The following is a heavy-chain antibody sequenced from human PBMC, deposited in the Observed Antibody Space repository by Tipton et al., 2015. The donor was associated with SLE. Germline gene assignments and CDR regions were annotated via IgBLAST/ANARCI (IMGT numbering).Heavy chain of an antibody. CDR3: ARGGANWGGGYCDP. CDR1: GGSISSGGYS. Sequence: TLSLTCAVSGGSISSGGYSWSWIRQPPGKGLEWIGYIYHSGSTYYNPSLKSRVTISVDRSKNQFSLKLSSVTAADTAVYYCARGGANWGGGYCDPWGRGPLVTVSS. V-gene: IGHV4-30-2*01. D-gene: IGHD7-27*01. CDR2: IYHSGST. J-gene: IGHJ2*01.